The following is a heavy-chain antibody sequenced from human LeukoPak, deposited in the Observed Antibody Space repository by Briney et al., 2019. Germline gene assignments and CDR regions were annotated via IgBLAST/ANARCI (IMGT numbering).Heavy chain of an antibody. Sequence: GSLRLSCAASGFTLSSYSMNWVRQAPGKGLEWVANIKQDGSEKYYVDSVKGRFTISRDNAENSLSLQMNSLRAEDTAVYYCARGTGTVDYWGQGTLVTVSS. CDR3: ARGTGTVDY. D-gene: IGHD3-10*01. J-gene: IGHJ4*02. CDR1: GFTLSSYS. V-gene: IGHV3-7*01. CDR2: IKQDGSEK.